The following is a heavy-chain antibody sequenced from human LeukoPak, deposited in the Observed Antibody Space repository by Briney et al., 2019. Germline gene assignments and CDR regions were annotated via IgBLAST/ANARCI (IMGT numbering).Heavy chain of an antibody. CDR1: GGSISSYY. CDR2: IYYSGST. CDR3: ARAPAVVPAAPTNPGGNWFDP. D-gene: IGHD2-2*01. Sequence: PSETLSLTCTLPGGSISSYYWSWIRQPPGKGLEWIGYIYYSGSTNYNPSLKSRVTISVDTSKNQFSLKLSSVTAADTAVYYCARAPAVVPAAPTNPGGNWFDPWGQGTLVTVP. J-gene: IGHJ5*02. V-gene: IGHV4-59*01.